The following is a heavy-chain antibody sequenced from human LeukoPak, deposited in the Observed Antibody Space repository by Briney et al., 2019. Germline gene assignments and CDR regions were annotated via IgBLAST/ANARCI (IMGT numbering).Heavy chain of an antibody. CDR3: ARGLVETPMALLHY. CDR2: IKPNSGDT. CDR1: GYTFTGYY. Sequence: ASVKVSCKASGYTFTGYYIHWVRQAPGQGLEWMGRIKPNSGDTNYAQKFQGRVTMTRDTSISTAYMELSSLRSDDKAVYYCARGLVETPMALLHYWGQGTLVTVSS. D-gene: IGHD5-18*01. J-gene: IGHJ4*02. V-gene: IGHV1-2*06.